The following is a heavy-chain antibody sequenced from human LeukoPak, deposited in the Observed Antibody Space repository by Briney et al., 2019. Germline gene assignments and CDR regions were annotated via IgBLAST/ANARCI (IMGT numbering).Heavy chain of an antibody. CDR2: IYTSGST. CDR3: ARRDTAMGLGYYMDV. J-gene: IGHJ6*03. D-gene: IGHD5-18*01. V-gene: IGHV4-4*09. CDR1: GGSISSYY. Sequence: PSETLSLTCTVSGGSISSYYWSWIRQPPGKGLEWIGYIYTSGSTNYNPSLKSRVTISVDTSKNQFSLKLSSVTAADTAVYYCARRDTAMGLGYYMDVWGKGTTVTVSS.